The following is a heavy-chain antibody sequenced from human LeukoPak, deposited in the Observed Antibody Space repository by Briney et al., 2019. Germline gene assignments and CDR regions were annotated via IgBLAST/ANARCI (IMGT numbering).Heavy chain of an antibody. CDR3: AQVWSISWGRFFQH. CDR1: GESLSGHY. Sequence: SQTLSLTCAVYGESLSGHYWTWISQPPGKGLEWIGEINHSGSTNYNPSLKTRVTISVDSSKKQFSLKLNSVTAADTAVYYCAQVWSISWGRFFQHWGQGSLITGSS. V-gene: IGHV4-34*01. CDR2: INHSGST. D-gene: IGHD2-2*01. J-gene: IGHJ1*01.